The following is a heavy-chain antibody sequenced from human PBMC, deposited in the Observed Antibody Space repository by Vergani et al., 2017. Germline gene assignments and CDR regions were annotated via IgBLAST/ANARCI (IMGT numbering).Heavy chain of an antibody. CDR3: ARTSSMSRSYYNGEWDY. Sequence: VPLVQSGTEVKKPGASVKIACKTSGYTFTNHHLHWVRQAPGRGLEWMGIITRGGSTDYGPKFQGRATMTRDTSTRTVYMDLTGLRSDDTAMYYCARTSSMSRSYYNGEWDYWGQGTLVIVSS. V-gene: IGHV1-46*03. J-gene: IGHJ4*02. CDR2: ITRGGST. D-gene: IGHD3-10*01. CDR1: GYTFTNHH.